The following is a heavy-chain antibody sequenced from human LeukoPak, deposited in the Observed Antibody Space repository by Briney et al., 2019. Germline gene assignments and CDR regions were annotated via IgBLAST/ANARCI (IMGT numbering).Heavy chain of an antibody. Sequence: ASVRVSCTASGYTFTSYGISWVRQAPGQGLEWMGWISAYNGNTNYAQKLQGRVTMTTDTSTSTAYMELRSLRSDDTAVYYCARSQWLVQQFDYWGQGTLVTVSS. CDR3: ARSQWLVQQFDY. J-gene: IGHJ4*02. CDR2: ISAYNGNT. V-gene: IGHV1-18*01. D-gene: IGHD6-19*01. CDR1: GYTFTSYG.